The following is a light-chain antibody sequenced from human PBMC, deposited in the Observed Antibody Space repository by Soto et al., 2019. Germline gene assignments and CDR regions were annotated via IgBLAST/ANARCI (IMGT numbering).Light chain of an antibody. CDR3: HQYNGWPRT. CDR2: STS. V-gene: IGKV3-15*01. J-gene: IGKJ1*01. Sequence: IGLTQSPATLSLSPGERATLSCRASQSVSNNYLAWYQQKPGQAPSLLIYSTSTRAGGVPARFSGGGSGTEFTLTITSLQSEDFAVYYCHQYNGWPRTFGQGTKVDIK. CDR1: QSVSNN.